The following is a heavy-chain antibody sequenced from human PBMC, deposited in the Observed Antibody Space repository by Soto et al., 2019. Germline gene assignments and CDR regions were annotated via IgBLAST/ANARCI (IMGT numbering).Heavy chain of an antibody. CDR2: ISTNGGST. CDR1: GSTFSSYA. J-gene: IGHJ4*02. CDR3: VKGEYYYDSSGYRPLDY. Sequence: GGSLRLSCSASGSTFSSYAMHWVRQAPGKGLEYVSSISTNGGSTHYADSVKGRFTISRDNSKNTQYLQMSSLRADDTAVYYCVKGEYYYDSSGYRPLDYWGQGTLVTVSS. D-gene: IGHD3-22*01. V-gene: IGHV3-64D*06.